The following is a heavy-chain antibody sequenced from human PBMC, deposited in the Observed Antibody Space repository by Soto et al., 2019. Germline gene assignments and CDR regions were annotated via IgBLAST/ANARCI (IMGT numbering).Heavy chain of an antibody. CDR2: IYYSGST. CDR1: GGSISSYY. J-gene: IGHJ5*02. D-gene: IGHD2-15*01. CDR3: ARVGCSGGSCYPIGWFDP. Sequence: QVQLQESGPGLVKPSETLSLTCTVSGGSISSYYWSWIRQPPGKGLEWIGYIYYSGSTNYNPSLKSRVTISVDTSKNQCSLKLSSVTAADTAVYYCARVGCSGGSCYPIGWFDPWGQGTLVTVSS. V-gene: IGHV4-59*01.